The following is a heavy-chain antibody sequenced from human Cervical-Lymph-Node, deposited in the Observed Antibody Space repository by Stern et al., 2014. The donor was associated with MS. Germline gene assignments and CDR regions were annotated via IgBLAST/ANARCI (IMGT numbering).Heavy chain of an antibody. CDR3: ARGHIPYAYNYLFDY. J-gene: IGHJ4*02. CDR2: AWYDGSTA. Sequence: VQLVESGGGVVQPGTSLRLSCAASGFTFSSYGMHWVRQAPGKGLEGVALAWYDGSTAYYTNSVKGRFTISRDNSKNTLFLQMNSLTAEDTAVYYCARGHIPYAYNYLFDYWGQGTLVTVSS. CDR1: GFTFSSYG. V-gene: IGHV3-33*01. D-gene: IGHD5-24*01.